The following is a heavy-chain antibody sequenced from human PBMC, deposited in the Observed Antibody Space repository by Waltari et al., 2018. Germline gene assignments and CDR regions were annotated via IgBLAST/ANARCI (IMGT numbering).Heavy chain of an antibody. CDR2: INHSGST. CDR3: ASLRFGDY. J-gene: IGHJ4*02. V-gene: IGHV4-34*01. Sequence: QVQLQQWGAGLLKPSETLSLTCAVYGGSFSGYYWSWIRQPPGKGLEWIGEINHSGSTNYNPSLKSRVTISVYTSKNQFSLKLSSVTAADTAVYYCASLRFGDYWGQGTLVTVSS. D-gene: IGHD3-3*01. CDR1: GGSFSGYY.